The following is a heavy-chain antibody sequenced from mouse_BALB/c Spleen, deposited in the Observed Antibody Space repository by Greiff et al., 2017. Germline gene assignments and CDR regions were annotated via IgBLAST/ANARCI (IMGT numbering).Heavy chain of an antibody. V-gene: IGHV1S137*01. Sequence: QVQLQQSGAELVRPGVSVKISCKGSGYPFTDYAMHWVKQSHAKSLEWIGVISNYYGDASYNQKFKGKATMTVDKSSSTAYMELARLTSEDSAIYYCAIKHYDGYFDYWGQGTTLTVSA. CDR3: AIKHYDGYFDY. D-gene: IGHD1-2*01. CDR1: GYPFTDYA. J-gene: IGHJ2*01. CDR2: ISNYYGDA.